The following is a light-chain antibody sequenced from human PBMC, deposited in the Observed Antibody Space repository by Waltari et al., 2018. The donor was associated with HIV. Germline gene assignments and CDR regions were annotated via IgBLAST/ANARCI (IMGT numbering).Light chain of an antibody. CDR2: HNN. Sequence: QSVLTQPPSVSGAPGQRVSLSCPGSSTNLGAGFDAQWYQQLPGAAPRPLIYHNNNRPVGVPVRFSCSRSDTSASLAITGLQADDEADYYCQAFDSGLTAVVFGGGTKLTVL. J-gene: IGLJ2*01. CDR3: QAFDSGLTAVV. CDR1: STNLGAGFD. V-gene: IGLV1-40*01.